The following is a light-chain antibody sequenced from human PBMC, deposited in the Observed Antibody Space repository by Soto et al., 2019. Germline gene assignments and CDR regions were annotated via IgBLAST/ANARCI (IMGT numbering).Light chain of an antibody. J-gene: IGKJ4*01. V-gene: IGKV1-5*01. CDR1: QSITTF. CDR2: DAS. Sequence: GDIVTITCRASQSITTFLAWYQQKPGKAPQILIYDASKLEPGVPSRLSGGGSGTEFTLTISSLQPDDFATYYCQQYSTYPLTFGGGTKV. CDR3: QQYSTYPLT.